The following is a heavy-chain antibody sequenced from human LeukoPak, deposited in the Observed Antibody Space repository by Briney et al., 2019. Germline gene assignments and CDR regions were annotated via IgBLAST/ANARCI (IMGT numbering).Heavy chain of an antibody. Sequence: SETLSLTCTVSGDSISSSDYYWGWIRQPPGKGLEWIGSIYFSGNTYYNPSLKSRLTISVDTSKNQLYLKLSSVTAADTAVYFCASSHRGVRGVLNWFDPWGQGTLVTVSS. V-gene: IGHV4-39*07. CDR1: GDSISSSDYY. D-gene: IGHD3-10*01. CDR3: ASSHRGVRGVLNWFDP. CDR2: IYFSGNT. J-gene: IGHJ5*02.